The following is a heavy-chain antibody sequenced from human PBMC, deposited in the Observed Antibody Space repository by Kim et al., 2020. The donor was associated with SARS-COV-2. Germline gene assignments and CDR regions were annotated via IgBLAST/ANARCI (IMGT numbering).Heavy chain of an antibody. V-gene: IGHV4-39*01. CDR3: ASCPRSGGYYVDY. D-gene: IGHD1-26*01. Sequence: SETLSLTCTVSGGSISSSSYYWAWLRQPPGKGLESIGSIYYSGNTYYNPSLKSLVTISVDTSKNQFPLKLSSVTAADTAVYYCASCPRSGGYYVDYWGQG. J-gene: IGHJ4*02. CDR1: GGSISSSSYY. CDR2: IYYSGNT.